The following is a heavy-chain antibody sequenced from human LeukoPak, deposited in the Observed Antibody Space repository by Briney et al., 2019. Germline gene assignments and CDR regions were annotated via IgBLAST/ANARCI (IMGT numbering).Heavy chain of an antibody. D-gene: IGHD4-23*01. CDR3: ARVSAYGGNV. J-gene: IGHJ4*02. CDR1: GGTFSSYA. CDR2: IIPIFGTA. Sequence: SVKVSCKASGGTFSSYAISWVRQAPGQGLEWMGGIIPIFGTANYAQKFQGRVAITTDESTSTAYMELSSLRSGDTAVYYCARVSAYGGNVWGQGTLVTVSS. V-gene: IGHV1-69*05.